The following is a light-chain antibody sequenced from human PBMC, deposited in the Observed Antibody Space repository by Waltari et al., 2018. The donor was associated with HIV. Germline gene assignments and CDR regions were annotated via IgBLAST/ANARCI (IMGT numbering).Light chain of an antibody. V-gene: IGLV1-44*01. CDR3: AAWDVTLHGWV. CDR2: NDN. CDR1: SSNIGTNP. J-gene: IGLJ3*02. Sequence: QSVLTQSPSASGTPGQRVTISCSGSSSNIGTNPINWFQQRPGTAPKLLLFNDNERPSGVPDRFSGSKSGTSASLAISGLQSEDEANYYCAAWDVTLHGWVFGGGTKVTVL.